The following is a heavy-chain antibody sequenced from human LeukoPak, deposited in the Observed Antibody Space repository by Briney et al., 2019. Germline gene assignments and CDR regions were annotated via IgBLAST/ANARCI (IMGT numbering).Heavy chain of an antibody. V-gene: IGHV1-2*02. CDR2: IDPNSGDT. CDR3: ARSGYDYGYVYLDY. CDR1: GYTFTGYY. J-gene: IGHJ4*02. D-gene: IGHD5-18*01. Sequence: GASVKVSFKASGYTFTGYYIHWVRQAPGEGGEWMGCIDPNSGDTKFAQNVQGRVTMTWDTSINTAYMELNWLRADDTAVFYCARSGYDYGYVYLDYWGQGTLVIVSS.